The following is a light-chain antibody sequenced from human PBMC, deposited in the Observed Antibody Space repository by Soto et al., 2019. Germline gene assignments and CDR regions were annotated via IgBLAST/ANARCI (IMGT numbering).Light chain of an antibody. CDR1: QSVSSSY. CDR2: GAS. V-gene: IGKV3-20*01. J-gene: IGKJ1*01. CDR3: QQYGSSPRT. Sequence: EIVLTQSPGTLSLSPGERATLSCRASQSVSSSYLAWYQQKPGQAPRLLIYGASSRATGIPDRFSGSGSGTDFNLTTSRLEPEYCAVYYCQQYGSSPRTFGQGTKVEIK.